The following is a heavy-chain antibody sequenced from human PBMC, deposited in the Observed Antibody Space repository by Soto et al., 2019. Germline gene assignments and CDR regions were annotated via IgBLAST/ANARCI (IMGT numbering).Heavy chain of an antibody. J-gene: IGHJ5*02. CDR3: ARSYSSSDWFDP. Sequence: SETLSLTCTVSGGSISSYYWSWIRQPPGKGLEWIGYIYYSGSTNYNPSLKSRVTISVDTSKNQFSLKLSSVTAADTAVYYCARSYSSSDWFDPWGQGTLVTVSS. D-gene: IGHD6-6*01. CDR2: IYYSGST. CDR1: GGSISSYY. V-gene: IGHV4-59*01.